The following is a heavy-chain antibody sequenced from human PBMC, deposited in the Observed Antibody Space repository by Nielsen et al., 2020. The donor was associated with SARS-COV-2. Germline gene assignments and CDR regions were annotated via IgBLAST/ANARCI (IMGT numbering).Heavy chain of an antibody. V-gene: IGHV3-9*01. Sequence: LKIPCAASGFTFDDYAMHWVRQAPGKGLEWVSGISWNSCSIGYADSVKGRFTISRDNAKNSLYLQMNSLRAEDTALYYCAKLGWLGDYYYGMDVWGQGTTVTVSS. J-gene: IGHJ6*02. CDR3: AKLGWLGDYYYGMDV. D-gene: IGHD5-24*01. CDR2: ISWNSCSI. CDR1: GFTFDDYA.